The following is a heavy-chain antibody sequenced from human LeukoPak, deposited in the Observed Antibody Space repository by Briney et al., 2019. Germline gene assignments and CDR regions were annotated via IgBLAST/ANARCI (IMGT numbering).Heavy chain of an antibody. CDR1: GFNFSSFG. D-gene: IGHD2-8*02. V-gene: IGHV3-30*02. J-gene: IGHJ4*02. CDR2: IGYTGTNT. Sequence: GGSLRLSCAASGFNFSSFGMHWVRQAPGEGLEWVAYIGYTGTNTYYADSVKGRFTISRDNSKNTVHLQMNSLRVADTALYSCARDLTGKYYIAYWGQGTLVTVSS. CDR3: ARDLTGKYYIAY.